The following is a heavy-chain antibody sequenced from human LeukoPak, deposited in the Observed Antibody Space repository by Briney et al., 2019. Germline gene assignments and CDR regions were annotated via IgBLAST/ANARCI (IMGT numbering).Heavy chain of an antibody. CDR3: AKGLWAAVGTDLHS. D-gene: IGHD6-13*01. Sequence: PGGSLRLSCAASGFTFSTYAMHWVRQAPGKGLEWLAVISYEGSSKHYAESVKDRFTISRDNSGESLYLQMNALRSEDTALYFCAKGLWAAVGTDLHSWGQGTLVTVSS. V-gene: IGHV3-30*18. J-gene: IGHJ4*02. CDR1: GFTFSTYA. CDR2: ISYEGSSK.